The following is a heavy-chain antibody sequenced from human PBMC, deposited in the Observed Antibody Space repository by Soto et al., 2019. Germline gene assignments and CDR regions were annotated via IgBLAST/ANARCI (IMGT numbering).Heavy chain of an antibody. CDR1: SGSINNYY. CDR3: ARLGGYYQALDS. J-gene: IGHJ4*02. CDR2: IYYAGTT. D-gene: IGHD3-22*01. Sequence: QVQLQESGPGLVKPSETLSLTCTVSSGSINNYYWSWIRQPPGKGLEFIGYIYYAGTTTYNPSLRSRVXXXVXPSKNQFSLKLSSVTAADTAVYYCARLGGYYQALDSWGQGTLVTVSS. V-gene: IGHV4-59*08.